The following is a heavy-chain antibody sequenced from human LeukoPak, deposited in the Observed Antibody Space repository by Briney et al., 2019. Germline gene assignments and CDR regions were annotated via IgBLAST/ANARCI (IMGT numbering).Heavy chain of an antibody. V-gene: IGHV3-74*01. D-gene: IGHD3-3*01. J-gene: IGHJ4*02. CDR1: GFTFSSYW. Sequence: GGSLRLSCAASGFTFSSYWMHWVRQAPGKGLVWVSRINSDGSSTSYADSAKGRFTISRDNAKNTLYLQMNSLRAEDTAVYYCATGGAFGVVIYWGQGTLVTVSS. CDR2: INSDGSST. CDR3: ATGGAFGVVIY.